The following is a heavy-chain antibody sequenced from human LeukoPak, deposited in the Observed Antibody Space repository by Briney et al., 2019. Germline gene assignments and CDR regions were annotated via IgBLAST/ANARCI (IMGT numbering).Heavy chain of an antibody. V-gene: IGHV4-4*02. CDR3: ARVPRYFDWLADY. J-gene: IGHJ4*02. D-gene: IGHD3-9*01. CDR2: IYHSGST. Sequence: SETLSLTCAVSGGSISSSNWWSWVRQPPGKGLEWIGEIYHSGSTNYNPSLKSRVTISVDKSKNQFSLKLSSVTAADTAVYYCARVPRYFDWLADYWGQGTLVTVSS. CDR1: GGSISSSNW.